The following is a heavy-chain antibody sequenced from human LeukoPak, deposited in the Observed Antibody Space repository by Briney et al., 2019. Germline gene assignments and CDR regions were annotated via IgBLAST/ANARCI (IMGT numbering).Heavy chain of an antibody. Sequence: GGSLRLSCAAYGFTFSSYGMHWVRQAPGKGLEWVALIWYDGSNKYYADSVKGRLTISRDNSKNTLYLQMNSLRAEDTAVYYCAREGPRGNSQFDYWGQGTLVTVSS. J-gene: IGHJ4*02. V-gene: IGHV3-33*01. CDR3: AREGPRGNSQFDY. CDR2: IWYDGSNK. CDR1: GFTFSSYG. D-gene: IGHD2/OR15-2a*01.